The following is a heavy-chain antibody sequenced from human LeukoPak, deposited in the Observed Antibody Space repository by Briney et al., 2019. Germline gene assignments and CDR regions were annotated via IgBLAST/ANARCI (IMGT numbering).Heavy chain of an antibody. CDR2: IYPGDSDI. CDR1: GYSFTSYW. Sequence: GESLKISCKGSGYSFTSYWIGWVRQMPGKGLEWMGIIYPGDSDIRYSPSFQGQVTISADKSISTAYLQWSSLKASDTAMYYCARHPRDSSGYPHFDYWGQGTLVTVSS. D-gene: IGHD3-22*01. V-gene: IGHV5-51*01. J-gene: IGHJ4*02. CDR3: ARHPRDSSGYPHFDY.